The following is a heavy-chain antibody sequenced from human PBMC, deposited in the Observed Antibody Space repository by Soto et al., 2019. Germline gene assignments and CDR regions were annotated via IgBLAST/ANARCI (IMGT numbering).Heavy chain of an antibody. CDR1: GYSISSGYY. Sequence: SETLSLTCAVSGYSISSGYYWGWIRQPPGKGLEWIGSIYYSGSTYYNPSLKSRVTISVDTSKNQFSLKLSSVTAADTAVYYCARGRLGELSLVPAFDIWGQGTMVTVSS. V-gene: IGHV4-38-2*01. CDR2: IYYSGST. CDR3: ARGRLGELSLVPAFDI. J-gene: IGHJ3*02. D-gene: IGHD3-16*02.